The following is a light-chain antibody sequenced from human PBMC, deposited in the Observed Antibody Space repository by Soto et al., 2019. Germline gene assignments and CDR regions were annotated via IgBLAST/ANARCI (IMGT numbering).Light chain of an antibody. V-gene: IGKV1-39*01. CDR2: AAS. J-gene: IGKJ1*01. CDR3: QQAYSTPRT. CDR1: ENINTY. Sequence: DVQMTQSPSSLSASIGDRVTITCRASENINTYINWYQQKPAKVPELLISAASKLRNGVPSRFSDSGSGTYFTLTISSLQPEDVGTFYCQQAYSTPRTFGQGTKVEIK.